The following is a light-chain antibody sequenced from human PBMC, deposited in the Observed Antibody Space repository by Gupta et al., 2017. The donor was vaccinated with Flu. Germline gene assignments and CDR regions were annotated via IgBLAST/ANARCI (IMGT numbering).Light chain of an antibody. Sequence: ELVLTQSPATLSLSTGERATLSCRASQSVSSYLAWYQQKAGQAPRLLIHDASNRATGIPARFSGSGSGTDFTLTISSLEPEDFAVYYCQQRSNWPGTFGPGTKVDMK. V-gene: IGKV3-11*01. CDR2: DAS. CDR1: QSVSSY. CDR3: QQRSNWPGT. J-gene: IGKJ3*01.